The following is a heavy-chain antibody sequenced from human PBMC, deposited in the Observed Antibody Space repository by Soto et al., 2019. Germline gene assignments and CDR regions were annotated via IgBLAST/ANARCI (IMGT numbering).Heavy chain of an antibody. J-gene: IGHJ4*02. CDR3: ARSLWNIGDPLAVFDY. Sequence: GGSLRLSCAASGFTFSSYAMSWVRQAPGKGLEWVSAISGSGGSTYYADSVKGRFTISRDNPKNTLYLQMNSLRAEDTAVYYCARSLWNIGDPLAVFDYWGQGTLVIVSS. D-gene: IGHD1-1*01. V-gene: IGHV3-23*01. CDR2: ISGSGGST. CDR1: GFTFSSYA.